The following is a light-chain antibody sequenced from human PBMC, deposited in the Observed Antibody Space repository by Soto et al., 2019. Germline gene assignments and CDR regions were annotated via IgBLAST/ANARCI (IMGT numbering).Light chain of an antibody. J-gene: IGLJ2*01. V-gene: IGLV1-51*01. CDR2: DNY. CDR1: RSNIGNNF. CDR3: GTWDSSLTGDV. Sequence: QSVLTQPPSVSAAPGQEVTISCSGSRSNIGNNFVSWYQQFPGTAPKLLIYDNYKRTSGITDRISGSKSGTSATLGITGLQAGDAADYYCGTWDSSLTGDVFGAGTKLTVL.